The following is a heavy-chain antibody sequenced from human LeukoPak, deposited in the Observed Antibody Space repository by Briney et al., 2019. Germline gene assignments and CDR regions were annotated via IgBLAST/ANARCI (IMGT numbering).Heavy chain of an antibody. J-gene: IGHJ4*02. Sequence: SETLPLTCTVSGGSISSYYWSWIRQPPGKGLEWIGYIYYSGSTNYNPSLKSRVTISVDTSKNQFSLKLSSVTAADTAVYYCARVDGYSSSWYVDYWGQGTLVTVSS. CDR2: IYYSGST. D-gene: IGHD6-13*01. CDR1: GGSISSYY. CDR3: ARVDGYSSSWYVDY. V-gene: IGHV4-59*01.